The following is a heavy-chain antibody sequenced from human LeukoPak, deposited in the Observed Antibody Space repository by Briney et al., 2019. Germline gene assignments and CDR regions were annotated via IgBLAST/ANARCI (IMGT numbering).Heavy chain of an antibody. Sequence: ASVKVSCKSSGYTLTAYYMHWVRQAPGQGLEWMGWINPNSGGTNYAQRFQGRVTMTRDTSISTAYMELSRLRSDDTAVYYCARDLRDGDYGDVGYWGQGTLVTVSS. CDR1: GYTLTAYY. CDR3: ARDLRDGDYGDVGY. CDR2: INPNSGGT. D-gene: IGHD4-17*01. J-gene: IGHJ4*02. V-gene: IGHV1-2*02.